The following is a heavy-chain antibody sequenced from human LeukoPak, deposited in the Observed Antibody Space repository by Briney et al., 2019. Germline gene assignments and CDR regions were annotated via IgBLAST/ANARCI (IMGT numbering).Heavy chain of an antibody. V-gene: IGHV3-48*03. CDR1: GFTFSSYE. CDR3: ARQSARVFDY. J-gene: IGHJ4*02. Sequence: GGSLRLSCAASGFTFSSYEMNWVRQVPGKGLEWVSYISSSGRTIYYADSVKGRFTISRDNAKSSLYLQMNSLRAEDTAVYYCARQSARVFDYWGQGTLVTVSS. CDR2: ISSSGRTI. D-gene: IGHD6-6*01.